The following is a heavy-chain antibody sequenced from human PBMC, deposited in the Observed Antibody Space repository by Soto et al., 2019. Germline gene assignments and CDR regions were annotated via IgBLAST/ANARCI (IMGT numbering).Heavy chain of an antibody. CDR1: GYTLTELS. V-gene: IGHV1-24*01. Sequence: ASVKVSCKVSGYTLTELSMHWVRQAPGKGLEWMGGFDPEDGETIYAQKFQGRVTMTEDTSTDTAYMELSSLRSEDTAVYYCATDPPSAYCGGDCYTYWGQGTLVTSPQ. D-gene: IGHD2-21*02. CDR3: ATDPPSAYCGGDCYTY. CDR2: FDPEDGET. J-gene: IGHJ4*02.